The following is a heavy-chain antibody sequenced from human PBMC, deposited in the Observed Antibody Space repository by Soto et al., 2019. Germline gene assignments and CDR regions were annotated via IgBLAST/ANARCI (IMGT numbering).Heavy chain of an antibody. D-gene: IGHD2-15*01. V-gene: IGHV3-23*01. CDR2: ISSSGGST. J-gene: IGHJ4*02. CDR1: GFTFSSNA. Sequence: GGSLRLSCAASGFTFSSNAMSWVRQAPGKGLEWVSGISSSGGSTYYADSVKGRFTISRDNSKNMLYLQMNNLRAEDTAVYYCEKAQGGSYFDYWGQGNLVTVSS. CDR3: EKAQGGSYFDY.